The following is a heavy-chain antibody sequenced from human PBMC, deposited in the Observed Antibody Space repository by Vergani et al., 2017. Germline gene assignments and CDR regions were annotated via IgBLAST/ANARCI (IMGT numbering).Heavy chain of an antibody. CDR2: TYYRSKWYN. D-gene: IGHD3-9*01. V-gene: IGHV6-1*01. Sequence: VQLVESGPGLVKPSQTLSLTCAISGDSVSSNSAAWNWIRQSPSRGLEWLGRTYYRSKWYNDYAVSVKSRITINPDTSKNQFSLQLNSVTPEDTAVYYCARYPRGYYDILTGPEYYFDYWGQGTLVTVSS. CDR1: GDSVSSNSAA. CDR3: ARYPRGYYDILTGPEYYFDY. J-gene: IGHJ4*02.